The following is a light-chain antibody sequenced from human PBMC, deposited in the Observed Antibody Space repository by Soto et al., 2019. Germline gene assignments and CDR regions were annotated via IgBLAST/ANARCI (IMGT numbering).Light chain of an antibody. Sequence: VLPQSSISLPVTPGEPASISCRSSQSLLHSDGYNYLDGYLQKPGQSPQLLIYSGSHRASGVPARCIGGGLGTYFSLKISRVEAEDVGVGYCMHALQTPVTFGGGTKVEI. CDR2: SGS. CDR1: QSLLHSDGYNY. J-gene: IGKJ4*01. V-gene: IGKV2-28*01. CDR3: MHALQTPVT.